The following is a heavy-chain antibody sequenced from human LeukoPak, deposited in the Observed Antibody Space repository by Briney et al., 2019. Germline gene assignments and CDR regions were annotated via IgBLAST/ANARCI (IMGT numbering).Heavy chain of an antibody. J-gene: IGHJ5*02. CDR2: IYTSGST. CDR3: ARDGLGYCSSTSCYNPNT. Sequence: SETLSLTCTVSGGSISSGSYYWSWIRQPAGKGLEWIGRIYTSGSTNYNPSLKSRVAISVDTSKNQFSLKLSSVTAADTAVYYCARDGLGYCSSTSCYNPNTWGQGTLVTVSS. V-gene: IGHV4-61*02. D-gene: IGHD2-2*02. CDR1: GGSISSGSYY.